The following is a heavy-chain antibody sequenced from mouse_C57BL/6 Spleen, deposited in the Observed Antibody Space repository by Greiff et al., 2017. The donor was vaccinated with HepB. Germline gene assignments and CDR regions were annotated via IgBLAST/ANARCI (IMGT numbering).Heavy chain of an antibody. V-gene: IGHV5-17*01. D-gene: IGHD3-2*02. J-gene: IGHJ4*01. CDR2: ISSGSSTI. Sequence: EVKVVESGGGLVKPGGSLKLSCAASGFTFSDYGMHWVRQAPEKGLEWVAYISSGSSTIYYADTVKGRFTISRDNAKNTRFLQMTSLRSEDTAMYYCASAAQYYAMDYWGQGTSVTVSS. CDR1: GFTFSDYG. CDR3: ASAAQYYAMDY.